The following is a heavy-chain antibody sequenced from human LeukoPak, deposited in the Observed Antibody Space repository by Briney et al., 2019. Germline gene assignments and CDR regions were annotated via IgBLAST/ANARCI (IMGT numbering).Heavy chain of an antibody. CDR2: INHGGST. CDR1: GGSFSGYY. Sequence: SETLSLTCAVYGGSFSGYYWSWIRQPPGKGLEWIGEINHGGSTNYNPSLKSRVTISVDTSKNQFSLKLSSVTAADTAVYYCASLDCSGGSCLWGQGTLVTVSS. J-gene: IGHJ4*02. CDR3: ASLDCSGGSCL. V-gene: IGHV4-34*01. D-gene: IGHD2-15*01.